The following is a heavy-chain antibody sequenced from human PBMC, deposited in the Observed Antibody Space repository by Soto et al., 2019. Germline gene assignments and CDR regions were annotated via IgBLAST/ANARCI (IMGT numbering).Heavy chain of an antibody. D-gene: IGHD6-6*01. CDR3: ARMSIVGRRDYYYGMDV. V-gene: IGHV3-21*01. CDR2: ITSSTSYI. J-gene: IGHJ6*02. Sequence: GSLRVSCAASGFTFSDYSVNWVRQAPGKGLEWVSSITSSTSYIYYADSVKGRFTISRDNAKNSLYLQMNSLRAEDTAVYYCARMSIVGRRDYYYGMDVWGQGTTVTVSS. CDR1: GFTFSDYS.